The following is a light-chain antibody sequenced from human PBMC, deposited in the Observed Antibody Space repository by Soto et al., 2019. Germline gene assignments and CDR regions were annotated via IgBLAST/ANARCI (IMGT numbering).Light chain of an antibody. CDR2: DVF. V-gene: IGKV3-20*01. CDR3: QFYGSSLRT. CDR1: QSVGSY. J-gene: IGKJ1*01. Sequence: EIVLTQSPGTLSLSPGERATLSCRASQSVGSYLAWYQQKPGQSPRLLIYDVFSRASGVPDRFGGSGSGTDFTLTISRLEPEDFAMYYCQFYGSSLRTFCQGTKVEI.